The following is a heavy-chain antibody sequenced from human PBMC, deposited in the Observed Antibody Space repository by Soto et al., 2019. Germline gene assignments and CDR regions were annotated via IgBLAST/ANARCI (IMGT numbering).Heavy chain of an antibody. D-gene: IGHD5-18*01. CDR1: GGSISSHY. J-gene: IGHJ4*02. CDR2: IYTTGSS. CDR3: ARDRGTAMVFDY. V-gene: IGHV4-4*07. Sequence: SETLSLTCTVSGGSISSHYWSWIRQPAGKGLEWIGRIYTTGSSNYNPSLKSRVTMSVDTSKNQFSLKLSSVTAADTAVYYCARDRGTAMVFDYWGQGTLVTVSS.